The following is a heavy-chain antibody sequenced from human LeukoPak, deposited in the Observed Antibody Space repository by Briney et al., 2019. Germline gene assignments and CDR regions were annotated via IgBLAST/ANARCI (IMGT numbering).Heavy chain of an antibody. D-gene: IGHD2-2*01. Sequence: SETLSLTCAVSGYSISSGYYWGWIRQPPGKGLEWIGSIYHSGSTYYNPSLKSRVTISVDTSKNQFSLKLSSVTAADTAVYYCARQYCSSTSCLDDFDYWGQGTLVTVSS. CDR1: GYSISSGYY. CDR2: IYHSGST. J-gene: IGHJ4*02. V-gene: IGHV4-38-2*01. CDR3: ARQYCSSTSCLDDFDY.